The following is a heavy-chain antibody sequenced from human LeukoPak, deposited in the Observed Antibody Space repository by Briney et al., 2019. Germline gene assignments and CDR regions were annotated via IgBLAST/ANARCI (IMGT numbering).Heavy chain of an antibody. CDR2: ISSSGSTI. Sequence: GGSLRLSCAASGFTFGDYYMSWIRQAPGKGLEWVSYISSSGSTIYYADSVKGRFTISRDNAKNSLYLQMNSLRAEDTAVYYCARDGYPDSSGYYYHYWGQGTLVTVSS. CDR1: GFTFGDYY. J-gene: IGHJ4*02. V-gene: IGHV3-11*01. D-gene: IGHD3-22*01. CDR3: ARDGYPDSSGYYYHY.